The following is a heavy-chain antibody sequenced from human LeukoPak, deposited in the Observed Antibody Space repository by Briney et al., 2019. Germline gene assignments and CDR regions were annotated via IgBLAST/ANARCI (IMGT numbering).Heavy chain of an antibody. CDR3: ARAWVGAYSADYYYMDV. CDR1: GYTFTDYY. D-gene: IGHD1-26*01. CDR2: INPNRGAA. Sequence: ASVRVSCKASGYTFTDYYMHWVRQAPGQGLEWMGWINPNRGAADYAQKFQGRVTMTRDTSIGTVYMELSRLRSDDTAVYYCARAWVGAYSADYYYMDVWGKGTTVTVSS. J-gene: IGHJ6*03. V-gene: IGHV1-2*02.